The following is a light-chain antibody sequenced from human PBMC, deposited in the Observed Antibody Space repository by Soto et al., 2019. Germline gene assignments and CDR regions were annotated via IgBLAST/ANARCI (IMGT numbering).Light chain of an antibody. J-gene: IGKJ5*01. CDR2: GAS. Sequence: EIVMTQSPATLSVSPGERATLSCRASQSVSSNLAWYQQKPGQAPRLLIYGASIRATGIPARFSSSESGTEVTLTISSLQSEDFAVYYCHQYNNWPFTFGQGTRLEIK. CDR1: QSVSSN. V-gene: IGKV3D-15*01. CDR3: HQYNNWPFT.